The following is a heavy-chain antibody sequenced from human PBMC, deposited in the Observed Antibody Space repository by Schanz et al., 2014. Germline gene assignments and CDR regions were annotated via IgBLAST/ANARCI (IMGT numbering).Heavy chain of an antibody. CDR3: IRGDIMVVPVAHF. V-gene: IGHV3-30*04. CDR2: ITYDGSNT. J-gene: IGHJ4*02. D-gene: IGHD2-2*01. CDR1: GFTMITYA. Sequence: QVQLVESGGGVVQPGRSLRLSCAASGFTMITYAMHWVRQPPGKGLDWVAIITYDGSNTYHAESVKGRFTISRDNSKNTLYLQMNSLRAEDTAVYYCIRGDIMVVPVAHFWGQGILVTVSS.